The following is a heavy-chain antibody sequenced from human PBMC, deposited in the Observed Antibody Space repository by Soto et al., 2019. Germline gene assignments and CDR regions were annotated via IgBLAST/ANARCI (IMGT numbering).Heavy chain of an antibody. Sequence: EVQLVESGGGLVQPGGSLRLYCEASGFTFSDHYMDWVRQAPGKGLEWVGRTRDKSDSYSTEYDGSVKGRLIIYRDDLRNSMYLQMNSLKTEDTAVYYCASSVGSCGGGCCYHGYWGEGTLVTVSS. CDR1: GFTFSDHY. CDR3: ASSVGSCGGGCCYHGY. J-gene: IGHJ4*02. D-gene: IGHD2-15*01. CDR2: TRDKSDSYST. V-gene: IGHV3-72*01.